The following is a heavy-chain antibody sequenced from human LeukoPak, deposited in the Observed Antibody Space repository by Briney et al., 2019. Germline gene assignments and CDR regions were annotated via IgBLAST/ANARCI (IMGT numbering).Heavy chain of an antibody. CDR1: GFTFSSYA. CDR3: ARVIRSGSYYHKPMDY. Sequence: GRSLRLSCAASGFTFSSYAMHWVRQAPGKGLEWVAVISYDGSNKYYADSVKGRFTISRDNSKNTLYLQMNSLRAEDTAVYYCARVIRSGSYYHKPMDYWGQGTLVTVSS. J-gene: IGHJ4*02. D-gene: IGHD1-26*01. CDR2: ISYDGSNK. V-gene: IGHV3-30*04.